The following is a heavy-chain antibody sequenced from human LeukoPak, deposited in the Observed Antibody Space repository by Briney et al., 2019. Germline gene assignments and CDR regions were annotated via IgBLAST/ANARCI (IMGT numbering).Heavy chain of an antibody. Sequence: GGSLRLSCAAYGFIFSNYGMHWVRQAPGKGLEWVANIKQDGSEKYYVDSVKGRFTISRDNAKNSLYLQMNSLRAEDTAVYYCARVPRGYSSEVYYYYYMDVWGKGTTVTVSS. V-gene: IGHV3-7*01. CDR3: ARVPRGYSSEVYYYYYMDV. CDR1: GFIFSNYG. D-gene: IGHD5-18*01. J-gene: IGHJ6*03. CDR2: IKQDGSEK.